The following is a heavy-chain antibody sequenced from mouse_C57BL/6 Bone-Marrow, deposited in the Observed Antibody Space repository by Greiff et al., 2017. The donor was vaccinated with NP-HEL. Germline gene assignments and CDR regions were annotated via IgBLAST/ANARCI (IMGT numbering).Heavy chain of an antibody. Sequence: QVQLKESGPELVKPGASVKISCKASGYTFTDYYINWVKQRPGQGLEWIGWIFPGSGSPYYNEKFKGKATLTVDKSSSTAYMFLSSLTSEDAAVYFCARWGPYYYGSSYGGDYWGQGTTLTVSS. CDR2: IFPGSGSP. D-gene: IGHD1-1*01. V-gene: IGHV1-75*01. J-gene: IGHJ2*01. CDR1: GYTFTDYY. CDR3: ARWGPYYYGSSYGGDY.